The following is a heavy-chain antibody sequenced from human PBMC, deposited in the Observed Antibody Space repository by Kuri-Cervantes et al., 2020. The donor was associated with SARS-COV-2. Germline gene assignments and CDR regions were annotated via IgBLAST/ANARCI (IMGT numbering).Heavy chain of an antibody. CDR3: ARDGGSGYDWTDYYYYYMDV. J-gene: IGHJ6*03. CDR2: IYTSGST. V-gene: IGHV4-4*07. Sequence: SETRSLTCTVSGGSISSYYWSWIRPPAGKGLEWIGRIYTSGSTNYNPSLKSRVTMSVDTSKNQFSLKLSSVTAADTAVYYCARDGGSGYDWTDYYYYYMDVWGKGTTVTVSS. CDR1: GGSISSYY. D-gene: IGHD5-12*01.